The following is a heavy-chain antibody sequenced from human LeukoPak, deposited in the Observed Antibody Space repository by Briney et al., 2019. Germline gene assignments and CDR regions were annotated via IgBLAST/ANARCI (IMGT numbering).Heavy chain of an antibody. Sequence: ASVKVSCKASGYTFTSYGISWVRQAPGRGLEWMGWISAYNGNTNYAQKLQGRVTMTTDTSTSTAYMELRSLRSDDTAVYYCATYSSTCCAFDIWGQGTMVTVSS. CDR3: ATYSSTCCAFDI. CDR1: GYTFTSYG. J-gene: IGHJ3*02. V-gene: IGHV1-18*01. CDR2: ISAYNGNT. D-gene: IGHD6-13*01.